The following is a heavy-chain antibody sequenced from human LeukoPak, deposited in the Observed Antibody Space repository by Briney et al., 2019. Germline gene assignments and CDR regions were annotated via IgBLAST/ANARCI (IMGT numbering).Heavy chain of an antibody. J-gene: IGHJ5*02. CDR1: GYTFTDYY. CDR3: ARDLFGEWGWFDP. CDR2: INPNSGGT. Sequence: ASVKVSCKASGYTFTDYYIHWVRQAPGQGLEWMGWINPNSGGTNYAQKFQGRVTMTRDTSISTAYMELSRLRSDDTAVYYCARDLFGEWGWFDPWGQGTLVTVSS. V-gene: IGHV1-2*02. D-gene: IGHD3-10*02.